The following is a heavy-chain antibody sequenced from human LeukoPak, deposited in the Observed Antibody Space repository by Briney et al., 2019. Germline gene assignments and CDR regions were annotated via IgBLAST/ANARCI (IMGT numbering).Heavy chain of an antibody. D-gene: IGHD3-22*01. V-gene: IGHV1-69*13. Sequence: GASVKVSCKTSGGTFSTYAISWVRQAPGQGLEWMGGIIPIFGTGNYAQEFQGRVTITADESTSTAYMELSSLRSEDTAVYYCARGLGDSSGYYYSDNWGQGTLVTVSS. J-gene: IGHJ4*02. CDR2: IIPIFGTG. CDR3: ARGLGDSSGYYYSDN. CDR1: GGTFSTYA.